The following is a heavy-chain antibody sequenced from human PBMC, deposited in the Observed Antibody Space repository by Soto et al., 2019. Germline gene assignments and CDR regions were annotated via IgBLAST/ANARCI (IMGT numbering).Heavy chain of an antibody. Sequence: ASVKVSCKASGYSFTDYHIHWVRQAPGQGLEWLGRINPTSGGTSTAQKFQGWVTMTRDRSISTVYMELTRLRSDDTAVYFCARGHSTDWSNGVCSFFYNHEMDVWGQGTTVTVSS. CDR1: GYSFTDYH. V-gene: IGHV1-2*04. CDR2: INPTSGGT. D-gene: IGHD2-8*01. J-gene: IGHJ6*02. CDR3: ARGHSTDWSNGVCSFFYNHEMDV.